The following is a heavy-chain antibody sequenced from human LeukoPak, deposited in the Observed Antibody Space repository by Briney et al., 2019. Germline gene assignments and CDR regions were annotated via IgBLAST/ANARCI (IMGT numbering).Heavy chain of an antibody. CDR3: ARVGYYDFWSGFFDY. D-gene: IGHD3-3*01. CDR2: ISAYNGNT. Sequence: ISAYNGNTNYAQKLQGRVTMTTDTSTSTAYMELRSLRSDDTAVYYCARVGYYDFWSGFFDYWGQGTLVTVSS. J-gene: IGHJ4*02. V-gene: IGHV1-18*01.